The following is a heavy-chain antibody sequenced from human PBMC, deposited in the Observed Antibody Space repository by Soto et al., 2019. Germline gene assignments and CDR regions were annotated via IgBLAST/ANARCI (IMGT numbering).Heavy chain of an antibody. V-gene: IGHV3-23*01. Sequence: GGSLRLSCAASGFTFSSYAMSWVRQAPGKGLEWVSAISGSGGRTYYADSVKGRFTISRDNSKNTLYLKMNSLRAEDTAVYYCAKGSSSWYRRDWFDPWGQGTLVTVSS. CDR2: ISGSGGRT. CDR1: GFTFSSYA. D-gene: IGHD6-13*01. J-gene: IGHJ5*02. CDR3: AKGSSSWYRRDWFDP.